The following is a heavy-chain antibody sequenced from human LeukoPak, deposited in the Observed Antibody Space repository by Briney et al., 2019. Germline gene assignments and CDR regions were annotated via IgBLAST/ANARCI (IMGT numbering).Heavy chain of an antibody. J-gene: IGHJ4*02. CDR2: ISSGSGTV. CDR3: AREALSGYYIDY. Sequence: PGGSLRLSCVASGFTFSRYSMTWVRQAPGKGLEWLSFISSGSGTVHYADSVEGRFTISRDTAKNSLFLQMNSLRDEDTAVYYCAREALSGYYIDYWGQGTLVAVSS. V-gene: IGHV3-48*02. CDR1: GFTFSRYS. D-gene: IGHD3-22*01.